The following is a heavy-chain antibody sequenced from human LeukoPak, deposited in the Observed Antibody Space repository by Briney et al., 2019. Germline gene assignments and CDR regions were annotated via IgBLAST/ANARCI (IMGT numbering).Heavy chain of an antibody. CDR1: GGSISSIAYF. CDR2: IFYSGST. CDR3: ATYNSSYFR. Sequence: SETLSLTCAASGGSISSIAYFWGLIRQPPGNGLEWIGSIFYSGSTYYDTSLKSRVTISGDTSKNQFSLKLSSVAAADTAVYYCATYNSSYFRWGQGTLVTVSS. D-gene: IGHD3-22*01. V-gene: IGHV4-39*01. J-gene: IGHJ4*02.